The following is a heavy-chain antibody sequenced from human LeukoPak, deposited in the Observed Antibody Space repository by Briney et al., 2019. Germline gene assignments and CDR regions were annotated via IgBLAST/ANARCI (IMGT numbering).Heavy chain of an antibody. J-gene: IGHJ5*02. Sequence: SETLSLTCAVYGGCFSGYYWSWIRQPPGKGLEWIGEINHSGSTNYNPSLKSRVTISVDTSKNQFSLKLSSVTAADTAVYYCARSRWLRSPWFDPWGEGTLVTVSS. D-gene: IGHD5-12*01. V-gene: IGHV4-34*01. CDR2: INHSGST. CDR1: GGCFSGYY. CDR3: ARSRWLRSPWFDP.